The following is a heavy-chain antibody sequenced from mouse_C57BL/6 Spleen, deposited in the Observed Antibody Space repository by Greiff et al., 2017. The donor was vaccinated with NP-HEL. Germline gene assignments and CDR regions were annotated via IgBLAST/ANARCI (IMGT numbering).Heavy chain of an antibody. CDR3: ASLNSYYFDY. CDR1: GFTFTDYY. J-gene: IGHJ2*01. V-gene: IGHV7-3*01. CDR2: IRNKANGYTT. D-gene: IGHD4-1*02. Sequence: EVKVVESGGGLVQPGGSLSLSCAASGFTFTDYYMSWVRQPPGKALEWVGFIRNKANGYTTEYSASVKGRFTISRDNSQSILYLQMNALRAEDSATYYCASLNSYYFDYWGQGTTLTVSS.